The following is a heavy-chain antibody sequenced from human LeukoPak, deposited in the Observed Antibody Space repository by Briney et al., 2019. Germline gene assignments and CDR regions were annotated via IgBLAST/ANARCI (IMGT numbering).Heavy chain of an antibody. V-gene: IGHV3-21*01. J-gene: IGHJ3*02. CDR2: ISSSSSYI. Sequence: GGSLRLSCAASGFTFSSYSINWVRQAPGKGLEWVSSISSSSSYIYYADSVKGRFTISRDNAKNSLYLQMNSLRAEDTAVYYCARDAPPDHDYVWGSYRDDAFDIWGQGTMVTVSS. CDR1: GFTFSSYS. D-gene: IGHD3-16*02. CDR3: ARDAPPDHDYVWGSYRDDAFDI.